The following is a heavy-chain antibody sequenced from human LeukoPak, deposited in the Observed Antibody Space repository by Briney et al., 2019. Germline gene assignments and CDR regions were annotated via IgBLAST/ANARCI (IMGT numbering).Heavy chain of an antibody. CDR2: INAGNGNT. D-gene: IGHD3-16*02. Sequence: ASVKVSCKASGYTFTSYAMHWVRQAPGQRLKWMGWINAGNGNTKYSQEFQGRVTITRDTSASTAYMELSSLRSEDMAVYYCARESRRLRLGELSLWGQGTLVTVSS. CDR1: GYTFTSYA. CDR3: ARESRRLRLGELSL. V-gene: IGHV1-3*03. J-gene: IGHJ4*02.